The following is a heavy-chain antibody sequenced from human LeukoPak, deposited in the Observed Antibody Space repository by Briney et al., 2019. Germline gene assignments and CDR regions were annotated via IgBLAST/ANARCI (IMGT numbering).Heavy chain of an antibody. CDR2: IYSGGTT. J-gene: IGHJ4*02. CDR3: ARIGPRRDGYVDY. Sequence: GGSLRLSCAASGFTVSTNCMTWVRQAPGKGLEWVSTIYSGGTTYYADSVMGRFTISRHNSRNTLYLQMNSLRAEDTAVYYCARIGPRRDGYVDYWGQGTLVTVSS. V-gene: IGHV3-53*04. CDR1: GFTVSTNC. D-gene: IGHD5-24*01.